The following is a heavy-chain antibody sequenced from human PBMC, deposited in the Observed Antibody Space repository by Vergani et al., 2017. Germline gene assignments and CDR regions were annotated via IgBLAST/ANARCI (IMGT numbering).Heavy chain of an antibody. V-gene: IGHV6-1*01. J-gene: IGHJ3*02. CDR3: ARDRECSSTSCSTGHGAFDI. Sequence: QVQLQQSGPGLVKPSQTLSLTCAISGDSFSSNSAAWNWIRQSPSRGLEWLGRTYDRSKWYNDYAVTVKSRRTINPDTSKNQFSLQLKSVTPEDTAVYYCARDRECSSTSCSTGHGAFDIWGQGTMVTVSS. D-gene: IGHD2-2*02. CDR1: GDSFSSNSAA. CDR2: TYDRSKWYN.